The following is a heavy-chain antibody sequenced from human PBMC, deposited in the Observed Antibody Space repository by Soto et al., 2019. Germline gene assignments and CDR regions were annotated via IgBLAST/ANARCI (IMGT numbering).Heavy chain of an antibody. V-gene: IGHV4-30-4*01. J-gene: IGHJ4*02. Sequence: SETLSLTCTVSGDSISSGDYYWSWIRQPPGKGLEWIGYIYYSGSTYYNPSLKSRVTISVDTSKNQFSLKLSSVTAADTAAYYCARGIVGTNRPFDYWGQGTLVTVSS. CDR2: IYYSGST. CDR3: ARGIVGTNRPFDY. D-gene: IGHD1-26*01. CDR1: GDSISSGDYY.